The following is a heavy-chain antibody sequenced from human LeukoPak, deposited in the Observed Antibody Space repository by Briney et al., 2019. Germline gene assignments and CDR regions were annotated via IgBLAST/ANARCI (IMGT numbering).Heavy chain of an antibody. D-gene: IGHD4-17*01. CDR2: IYSGGST. CDR1: GFTFSEYW. V-gene: IGHV3-53*01. J-gene: IGHJ4*02. CDR3: ARGASPPDYGDYLGY. Sequence: PGGSLRLSCAASGFTFSEYWMRWVRQAPGKGLEWVSVIYSGGSTYYADSVKGRLTISRDNSKNTLYLQMNSLRAEDTAVYYCARGASPPDYGDYLGYWGQGTLVTVSS.